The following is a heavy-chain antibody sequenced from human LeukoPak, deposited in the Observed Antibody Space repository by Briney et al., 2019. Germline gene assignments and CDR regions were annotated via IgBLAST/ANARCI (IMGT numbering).Heavy chain of an antibody. CDR2: IYYNGST. D-gene: IGHD2-2*01. CDR3: ARRRGYCSSTSCYYWFDP. Sequence: PSETLSLTCTVSGGSISSYYWSWIRQPPGKGLEWIGYIYYNGSTNYNPSLKSRVTISVDTSKNQFSLKLSSVTAADTAVYYCARRRGYCSSTSCYYWFDPWGQGTLVTVSS. V-gene: IGHV4-59*01. J-gene: IGHJ5*02. CDR1: GGSISSYY.